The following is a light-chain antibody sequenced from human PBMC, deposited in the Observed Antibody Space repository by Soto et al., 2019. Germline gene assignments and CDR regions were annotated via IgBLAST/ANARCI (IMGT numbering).Light chain of an antibody. J-gene: IGLJ1*01. CDR3: SSYSGSSTPYV. CDR1: SSDVGGYNY. Sequence: QSVLTQPASLSGSPGQSITISCTGTSSDVGGYNYVSWYQQHPGKAPKLIIYEVSNRPSGVSNRFSGSKSANTASLTISGLQAEDEADYYCSSYSGSSTPYVFGTGTKVTVL. V-gene: IGLV2-14*01. CDR2: EVS.